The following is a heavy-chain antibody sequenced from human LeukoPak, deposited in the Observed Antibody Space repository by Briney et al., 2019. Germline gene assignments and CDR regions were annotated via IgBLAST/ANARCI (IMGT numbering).Heavy chain of an antibody. V-gene: IGHV3-30*18. D-gene: IGHD2-15*01. Sequence: GGSLRLSCAASGFTFSTYGMHWVRQAPGKGLEWVAVISYDGSNKYYADSVKGRFTISRDNSKNTLYLQMNSLRAEDTAVYYCAKSGLNRFDYWGQGTLVTVSS. CDR3: AKSGLNRFDY. CDR2: ISYDGSNK. J-gene: IGHJ4*02. CDR1: GFTFSTYG.